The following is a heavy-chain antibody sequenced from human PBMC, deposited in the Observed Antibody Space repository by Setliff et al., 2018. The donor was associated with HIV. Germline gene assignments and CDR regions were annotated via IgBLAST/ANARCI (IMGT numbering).Heavy chain of an antibody. CDR3: ARGVNFDY. Sequence: SETLSLTCSVSGGSFSGYYWSWIRQPPGKGLEWIGYIYIYNSGSTNYNPSLTSRVTISADTSSNQFSLKLTSVTAADTAIYYCARGVNFDYWGQGTQVTVSS. D-gene: IGHD3-3*01. J-gene: IGHJ4*02. CDR1: GGSFSGYY. V-gene: IGHV4-59*01. CDR2: IYIYNSGST.